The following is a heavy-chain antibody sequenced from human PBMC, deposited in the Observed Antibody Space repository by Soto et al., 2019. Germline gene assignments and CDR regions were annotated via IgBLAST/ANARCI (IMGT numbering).Heavy chain of an antibody. Sequence: QVHLVQSGAEVKKPGSSVKVSCKTSGGSFNNYAVSWVRQAPGQGLEWMGGIIPNFDTPNYAQKFQDRVTMTADKSTSTVYMELRCLGSNDTAGYYCAVAMVREILIFESSGMHVWGQGTTVIVSS. D-gene: IGHD3-10*01. V-gene: IGHV1-69*06. CDR3: AVAMVREILIFESSGMHV. J-gene: IGHJ6*02. CDR2: IIPNFDTP. CDR1: GGSFNNYA.